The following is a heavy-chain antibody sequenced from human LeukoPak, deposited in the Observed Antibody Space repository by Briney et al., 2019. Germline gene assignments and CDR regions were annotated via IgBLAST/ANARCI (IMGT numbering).Heavy chain of an antibody. CDR1: GFTFSNYA. D-gene: IGHD1-14*01. J-gene: IGHJ4*02. CDR3: ASVPDRFDY. Sequence: GGSLRLSCAASGFTFSNYAMSWVRQAPGKGLEWASAISASGGSTYYADSVKGRFTISRDNAKNSLYLQMNSLRAEDTAVYYCASVPDRFDYWGQGTLVTVSS. CDR2: ISASGGST. V-gene: IGHV3-23*01.